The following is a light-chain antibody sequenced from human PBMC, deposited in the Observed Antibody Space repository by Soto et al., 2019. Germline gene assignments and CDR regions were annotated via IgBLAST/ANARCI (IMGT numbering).Light chain of an antibody. CDR1: QTISTW. J-gene: IGKJ1*01. CDR3: QQYNSYST. V-gene: IGKV1-5*03. Sequence: DIQMTQSAATLSASVGDRVTITCRASQTISTWLAWYQQKPGKAPKLLIYKASKLENGVPSRFSGSGSGTEFTLTISSLQPDDFATYYCQQYNSYSTFGQRTKVDTK. CDR2: KAS.